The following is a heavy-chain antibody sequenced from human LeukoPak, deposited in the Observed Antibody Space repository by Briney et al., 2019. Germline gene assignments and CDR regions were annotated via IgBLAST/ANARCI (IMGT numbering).Heavy chain of an antibody. CDR1: GFTFSSYW. CDR3: ARVPIEVIDDSSGYYGGWFDP. Sequence: PGGSLRLSCAASGFTFSSYWMSWVRQAPGKGLEWVANIKQDGSEKYYVDSVKGRFTISRDNAKNSLYLQMNSLRAEDTAVYYCARVPIEVIDDSSGYYGGWFDPWGQGTLVTVSS. V-gene: IGHV3-7*01. D-gene: IGHD3-22*01. J-gene: IGHJ5*02. CDR2: IKQDGSEK.